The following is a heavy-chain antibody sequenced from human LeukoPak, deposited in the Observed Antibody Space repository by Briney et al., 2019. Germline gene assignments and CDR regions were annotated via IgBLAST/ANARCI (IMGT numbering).Heavy chain of an antibody. CDR1: GFTFSSYA. V-gene: IGHV3-23*01. CDR2: VSDSGSST. D-gene: IGHD4-17*01. Sequence: PGGSLRLSCAASGFTFSSYAMSWVRQAPGKGLEWVSAVSDSGSSTYYADSVKGRFTISRDNSQNTLFLQMNSLRADDTAVYYCAKGVGDWYDFWGRGTLVTVSS. CDR3: AKGVGDWYDF. J-gene: IGHJ5*01.